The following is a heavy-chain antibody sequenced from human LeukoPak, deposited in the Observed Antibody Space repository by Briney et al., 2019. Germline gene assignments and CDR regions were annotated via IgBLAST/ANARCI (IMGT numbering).Heavy chain of an antibody. D-gene: IGHD2-2*01. J-gene: IGHJ5*02. Sequence: AGGSLRLSCAASGFTFDDYAMHWVRQAPGKGLEWVSGISWNSGSIGYADSVKGRFTISRDNAKNSLYLQMNSLRAEDTALYYCAKDASDCSSTSCYGWSNWFDPWGQGTLVTVSS. V-gene: IGHV3-9*01. CDR1: GFTFDDYA. CDR2: ISWNSGSI. CDR3: AKDASDCSSTSCYGWSNWFDP.